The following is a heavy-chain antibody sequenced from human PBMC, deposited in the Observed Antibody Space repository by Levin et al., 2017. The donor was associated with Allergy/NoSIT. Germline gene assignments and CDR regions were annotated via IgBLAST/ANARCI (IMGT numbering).Heavy chain of an antibody. J-gene: IGHJ4*02. CDR1: GFTFNSYS. V-gene: IGHV3-21*01. CDR3: AREAAMVL. CDR2: ISSGGTYI. D-gene: IGHD5-18*01. Sequence: GGSLRLSCEASGFTFNSYSMNWVRQAPGKGLEWVSSISSGGTYIYYADSLKGRFTISRDNAKNSLYLQMNSLRAEDTAVYYCAREAAMVLWGQGTLVTVSS.